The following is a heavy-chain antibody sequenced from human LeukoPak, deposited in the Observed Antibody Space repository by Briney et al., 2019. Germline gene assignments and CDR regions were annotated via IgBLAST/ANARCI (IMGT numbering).Heavy chain of an antibody. V-gene: IGHV3-21*01. CDR3: ARGARPRSILFIVVVVAATPFDY. Sequence: PGGSLRLSCAASGFTFSSYSMNWVRQAPGKGLECVSSISSSSSYTYYADSVKGRFTISRDNAKNSLYLQMNSLRAEDTAVYYCARGARPRSILFIVVVVAATPFDYWGQGTLVTVSS. J-gene: IGHJ4*02. CDR2: ISSSSSYT. D-gene: IGHD2-15*01. CDR1: GFTFSSYS.